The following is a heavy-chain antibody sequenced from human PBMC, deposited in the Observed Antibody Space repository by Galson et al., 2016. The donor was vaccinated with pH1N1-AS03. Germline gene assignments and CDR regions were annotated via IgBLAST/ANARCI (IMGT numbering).Heavy chain of an antibody. CDR2: IHPGGDT. Sequence: SLRLSCAASGFRFSAHAMHWARQAPGKGLEWVSVIHPGGDTYNADSVKGRFTISRDNFENMVYLQMNSLRPEDTAVYYCAGDEGFANGINVWGQGTTVTVSS. CDR1: GFRFSAHA. D-gene: IGHD3-3*01. CDR3: AGDEGFANGINV. V-gene: IGHV3-66*02. J-gene: IGHJ6*02.